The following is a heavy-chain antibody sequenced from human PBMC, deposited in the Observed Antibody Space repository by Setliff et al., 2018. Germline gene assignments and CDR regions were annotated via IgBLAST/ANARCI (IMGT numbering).Heavy chain of an antibody. CDR1: GGSFSGYY. Sequence: PSETLSLTCAVYGGSFSGYYWSWIRQPPGKXXEXIGEINXSGSTNYNPSLKSRVTISVDTSKNQFSLKLSSVTAADTAVYYCARVNTALRGYSSSWYSPPYYYGMDVWGQGTTVTVSS. V-gene: IGHV4-34*01. CDR2: INXSGST. D-gene: IGHD6-13*01. J-gene: IGHJ6*02. CDR3: ARVNTALRGYSSSWYSPPYYYGMDV.